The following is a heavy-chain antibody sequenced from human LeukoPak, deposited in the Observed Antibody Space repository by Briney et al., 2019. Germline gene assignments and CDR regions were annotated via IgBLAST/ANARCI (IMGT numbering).Heavy chain of an antibody. CDR3: AVNLDAFDI. CDR1: GFIFSDHW. J-gene: IGHJ3*02. D-gene: IGHD1-14*01. CDR2: INNDGSST. V-gene: IGHV3-74*01. Sequence: GGSLRLSCAASGFIFSDHWMHWVRQAPGKGLVWLSRINNDGSSTIYADSVKGRFTFSRDNAENTLFLEMSGLRVEDTAVYYCAVNLDAFDIWGQGTMVTVSS.